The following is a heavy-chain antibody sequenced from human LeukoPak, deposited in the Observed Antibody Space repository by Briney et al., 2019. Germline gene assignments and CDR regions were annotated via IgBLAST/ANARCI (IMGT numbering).Heavy chain of an antibody. CDR3: ARDTLGEGEDANYAVYYFDY. J-gene: IGHJ4*02. V-gene: IGHV3-30*02. CDR1: QFKFSSYG. D-gene: IGHD4/OR15-4a*01. Sequence: GGSLRLSCAASQFKFSSYGMHWVRQAPGKGLEWVAFIRHNASATNYADSVRGRITVSRDNSKNTLYLQMNSLRADDTAVYYCARDTLGEGEDANYAVYYFDYWGQGTVVTVSS. CDR2: IRHNASAT.